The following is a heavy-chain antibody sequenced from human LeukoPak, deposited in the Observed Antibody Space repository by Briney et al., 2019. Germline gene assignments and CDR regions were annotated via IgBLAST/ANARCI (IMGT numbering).Heavy chain of an antibody. CDR1: GGSISSYY. D-gene: IGHD6-19*01. CDR3: ARSYSSDWLAYFDY. Sequence: SETLSLTCTVSGGSISSYYWSWIRQPPGKGLEWIGYTYYSGSTNYNPSLKSRVTISVDTSKNQLSLKLSSVTAADTAVYYCARSYSSDWLAYFDYWGRGTLVTVSS. V-gene: IGHV4-59*08. J-gene: IGHJ4*02. CDR2: TYYSGST.